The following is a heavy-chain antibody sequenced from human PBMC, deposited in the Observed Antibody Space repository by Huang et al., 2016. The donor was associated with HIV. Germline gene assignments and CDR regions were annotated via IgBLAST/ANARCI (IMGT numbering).Heavy chain of an antibody. CDR1: GDSIGSGGHY. Sequence: QVQLQESGPGLVKPSQTLSLTCTVSGDSIGSGGHYWSWIRPPPGKGLEWIGFIDYMGSTYHNPSLKSRVTISVDTSKNQFSLKLSSVTAADTAVYFCSRALYYHGSGSYSDYWGRGTLVTVSS. D-gene: IGHD3-10*01. CDR3: SRALYYHGSGSYSDY. CDR2: IDYMGST. V-gene: IGHV4-30-4*08. J-gene: IGHJ4*02.